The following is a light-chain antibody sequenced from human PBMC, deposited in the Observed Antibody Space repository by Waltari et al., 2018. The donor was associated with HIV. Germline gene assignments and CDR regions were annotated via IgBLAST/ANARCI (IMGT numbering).Light chain of an antibody. CDR3: ASWDDNLNSWV. CDR1: YSTHGRNA. Sequence: QSVVTQTPSAPGTPGQRVSISCAGDYSTHGRNAVSWYQDLQGKAPKLLIYKNNQRSSGVPDRFSGSKSDTSASLAISGLRSEDEADYYCASWDDNLNSWVFGGGTKLTVL. J-gene: IGLJ3*02. CDR2: KNN. V-gene: IGLV1-47*01.